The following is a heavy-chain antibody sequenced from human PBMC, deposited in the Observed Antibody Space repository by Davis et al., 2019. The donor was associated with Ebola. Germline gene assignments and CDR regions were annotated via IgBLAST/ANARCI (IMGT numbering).Heavy chain of an antibody. D-gene: IGHD1-14*01. Sequence: PSETLSLTCTVSGGSITGYYWSWIRQPPGKGLEYIGFIYYTGTTNYNPSLSSRVTLSVDTSKDQFSLKLYSVTAADTAVYYCAKHTTSRQNGDFDYWGQGTLVTVSS. V-gene: IGHV4-59*08. CDR3: AKHTTSRQNGDFDY. CDR1: GGSITGYY. J-gene: IGHJ4*02. CDR2: IYYTGTT.